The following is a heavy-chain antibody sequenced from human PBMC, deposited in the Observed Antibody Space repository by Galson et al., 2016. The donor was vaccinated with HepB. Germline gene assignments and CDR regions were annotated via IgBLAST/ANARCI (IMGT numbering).Heavy chain of an antibody. Sequence: SLRLSCAASGLTFSSYAMHWVRQAPGKGLEWVAVISYDGSYESYAGAVKGRFTISRDNFKNTLYLHLNSLRAEETAVYYCARAVHGSGSYWDKWGQGTLVAVSS. J-gene: IGHJ4*02. V-gene: IGHV3-30*04. CDR2: ISYDGSYE. CDR3: ARAVHGSGSYWDK. D-gene: IGHD3-10*01. CDR1: GLTFSSYA.